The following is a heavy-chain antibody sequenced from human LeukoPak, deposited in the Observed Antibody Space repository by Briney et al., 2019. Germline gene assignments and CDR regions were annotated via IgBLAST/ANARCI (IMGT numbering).Heavy chain of an antibody. CDR2: ISGSGGST. D-gene: IGHD5-18*01. CDR3: AKAVQLWDYFDY. V-gene: IGHV3-23*01. CDR1: GFTFSSYA. Sequence: GGSLRLSCAASGFTFSSYAMSWVRQAPGKGLEWVSVISGSGGSTYFADSVEGRFTISRDNSKNTLYLQMHSLRAEDTAEYYCAKAVQLWDYFDYWGQGTLVTVSS. J-gene: IGHJ4*02.